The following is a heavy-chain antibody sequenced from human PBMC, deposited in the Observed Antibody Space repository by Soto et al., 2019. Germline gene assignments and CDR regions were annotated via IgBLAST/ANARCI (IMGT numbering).Heavy chain of an antibody. CDR1: GFTFSTYW. J-gene: IGHJ6*02. CDR3: ARVDGDYTMDV. CDR2: INSDGSST. D-gene: IGHD4-17*01. Sequence: EVQLVESGGGLVQPGGSLRLSCAASGFTFSTYWLHWVRQTPGKGLVCVSRINSDGSSTNYADSVKGRFTIFRDNAKNTLYLQMNSLRAEDTAAYYCARVDGDYTMDVWGQGTTVTVSS. V-gene: IGHV3-74*01.